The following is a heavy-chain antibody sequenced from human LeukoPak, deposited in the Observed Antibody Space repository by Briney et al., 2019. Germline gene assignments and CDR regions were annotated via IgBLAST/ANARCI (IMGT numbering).Heavy chain of an antibody. V-gene: IGHV3-30*18. Sequence: GGSLRLSCAASGFTFSSYGMHWVRQAPGKGLEWVAVISYDGSNKYYADSVKGRFTISRDNSKNTLYLQMNSLRAEGTAVYYCAKDGSGGYFDYWGQGTLVTVSS. CDR1: GFTFSSYG. CDR2: ISYDGSNK. D-gene: IGHD6-19*01. J-gene: IGHJ4*02. CDR3: AKDGSGGYFDY.